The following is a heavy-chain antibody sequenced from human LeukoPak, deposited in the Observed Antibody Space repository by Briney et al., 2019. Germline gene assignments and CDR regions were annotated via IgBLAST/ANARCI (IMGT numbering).Heavy chain of an antibody. D-gene: IGHD1-26*01. CDR2: ISYTGAT. V-gene: IGHV4-39*07. CDR3: AREGTRWADENWFDP. J-gene: IGHJ5*02. CDR1: GGSVDSNYYY. Sequence: SETLSLTCSVSGGSVDSNYYYWGWIRQPPGKGLEWIGSISYTGATHYSPTLESRVTISLDTSKNQFSLKLASVTPADTAVYYCAREGTRWADENWFDPWGQGSLVIVSS.